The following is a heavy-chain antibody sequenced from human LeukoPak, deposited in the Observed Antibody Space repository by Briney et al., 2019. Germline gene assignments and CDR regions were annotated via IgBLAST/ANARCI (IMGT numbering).Heavy chain of an antibody. CDR1: GGSLSSYY. CDR3: AIGYSSGWPIDY. Sequence: SETLSLTCTVSGGSLSSYYWSWIRQPPGKGLEWIGYIYYSGSTNYNPSLKSRVTISVDTSKNQFSLKLSSVTAADTAVYYCAIGYSSGWPIDYWGQGTLVTVSS. V-gene: IGHV4-59*01. J-gene: IGHJ4*02. CDR2: IYYSGST. D-gene: IGHD6-19*01.